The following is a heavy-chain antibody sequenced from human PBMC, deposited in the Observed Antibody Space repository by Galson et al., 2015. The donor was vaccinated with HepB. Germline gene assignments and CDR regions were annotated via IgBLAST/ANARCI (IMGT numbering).Heavy chain of an antibody. Sequence: SLRLSCAASGFTFNSHWMTWVRQAPGKGLEWVANTKEDGSEKYYVDSVKGRFTISRDNAENSLYLQVNSLRAEDTAVYYCARAIMRDAFWSGYGMDVWGQGTTVTVSS. CDR3: ARAIMRDAFWSGYGMDV. CDR2: TKEDGSEK. D-gene: IGHD3-3*01. J-gene: IGHJ6*02. CDR1: GFTFNSHW. V-gene: IGHV3-7*01.